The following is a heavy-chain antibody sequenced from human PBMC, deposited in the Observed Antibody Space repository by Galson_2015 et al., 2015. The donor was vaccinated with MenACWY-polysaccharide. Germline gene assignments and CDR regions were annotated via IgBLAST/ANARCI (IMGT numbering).Heavy chain of an antibody. Sequence: SLRLSCAASGFTFRNVWMTWVRHVPGKGLEWVGHIRSKHHGGTTESATPVKGRFTISRDDSKSSLYLQMSSLKTEDTAVYYCATDGPCTGGGALHIWVQGTTVTVSS. CDR3: ATDGPCTGGGALHI. CDR1: GFTFRNVW. J-gene: IGHJ3*02. CDR2: IRSKHHGGTT. D-gene: IGHD3-16*01. V-gene: IGHV3-15*01.